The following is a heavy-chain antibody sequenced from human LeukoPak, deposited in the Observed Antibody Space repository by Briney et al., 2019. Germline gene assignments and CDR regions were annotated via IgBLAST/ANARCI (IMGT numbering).Heavy chain of an antibody. CDR2: INPNSGGT. CDR3: ARDLWSSSSGAGYYYYMDV. CDR1: GYTFTGYY. V-gene: IGHV1-2*02. Sequence: ASVKVSCKASGYTFTGYYMHWVRQAPGQGLEWMGWINPNSGGTNYAQKFQGRVTITTDESTSTAYMELSSLRSEDTAVYYCARDLWSSSSGAGYYYYMDVWGKGTTVTVSS. J-gene: IGHJ6*03. D-gene: IGHD6-6*01.